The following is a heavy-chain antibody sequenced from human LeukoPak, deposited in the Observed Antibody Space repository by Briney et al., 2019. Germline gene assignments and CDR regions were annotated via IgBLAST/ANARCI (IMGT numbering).Heavy chain of an antibody. Sequence: ASVKVSCKASGYTFTSYDINWVRQATGQGLEWMGWLNPNSGNTGYAQKFQGRVTMTRNTSISTAYMELSSLRSEDTAVYYCARGGGGYCSSSSCYSDYYYYYYMDVWRKGTTVTVSS. CDR2: LNPNSGNT. CDR3: ARGGGGYCSSSSCYSDYYYYYYMDV. D-gene: IGHD2-2*01. CDR1: GYTFTSYD. J-gene: IGHJ6*03. V-gene: IGHV1-8*01.